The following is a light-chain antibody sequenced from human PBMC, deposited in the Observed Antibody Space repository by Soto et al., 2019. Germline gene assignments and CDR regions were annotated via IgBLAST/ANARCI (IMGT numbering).Light chain of an antibody. Sequence: VMTQSPLSLPVTIGQPASRXXRTSQSVSNSFLAWYQQKAGQSPRXXIYAASARAIGIPDRFSGSGSGTDFTLTISRLEPEDFAVYYCQQYGHSPRTFGQGTKVDIK. J-gene: IGKJ1*01. CDR1: QSVSNSF. V-gene: IGKV3-20*01. CDR2: AAS. CDR3: QQYGHSPRT.